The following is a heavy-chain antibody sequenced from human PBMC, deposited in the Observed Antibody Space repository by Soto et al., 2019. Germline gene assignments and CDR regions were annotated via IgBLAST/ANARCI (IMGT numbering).Heavy chain of an antibody. Sequence: ASVKVSCKASGGTFSSYAISWVRQAPGQGLEWMGGIIPIFGTANYAQKFQGRVTITADESTSTAYMELSSLRSEDTAVYYCARDANAIVGAFDYWGQGTLVTVSS. CDR1: GGTFSSYA. J-gene: IGHJ4*02. CDR3: ARDANAIVGAFDY. D-gene: IGHD1-26*01. CDR2: IIPIFGTA. V-gene: IGHV1-69*13.